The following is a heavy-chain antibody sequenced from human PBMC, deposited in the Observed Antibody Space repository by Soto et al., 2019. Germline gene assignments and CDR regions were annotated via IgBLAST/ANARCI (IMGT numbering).Heavy chain of an antibody. CDR2: IAYDGSNK. D-gene: IGHD1-1*01. Sequence: QVQLVESGGGVVQPGRSLRLSCAASGFTFSSSAMHWVRQAPGKGLEWVAVIAYDGSNKYYADSVKGRFTISRDNSKNTMYQQLHSLRAEDTAVYYCAKAGGNRNWYFDYWGKGTLITVSS. CDR1: GFTFSSSA. CDR3: AKAGGNRNWYFDY. J-gene: IGHJ4*02. V-gene: IGHV3-30*18.